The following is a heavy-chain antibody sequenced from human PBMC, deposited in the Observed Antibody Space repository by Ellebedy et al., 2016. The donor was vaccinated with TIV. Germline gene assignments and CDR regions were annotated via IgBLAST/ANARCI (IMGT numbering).Heavy chain of an antibody. D-gene: IGHD2-2*02. Sequence: GESLKISXKGSGYSFTSYWISWVRQMPGKGLERMGRIDPSDSYTNYSPSFQGHVTISADKSISTAYLQWSSLKASDTAMYYCARHLDCSSTSCYMAVGDYWGQGTLVTVSS. J-gene: IGHJ4*02. CDR2: IDPSDSYT. CDR1: GYSFTSYW. V-gene: IGHV5-10-1*01. CDR3: ARHLDCSSTSCYMAVGDY.